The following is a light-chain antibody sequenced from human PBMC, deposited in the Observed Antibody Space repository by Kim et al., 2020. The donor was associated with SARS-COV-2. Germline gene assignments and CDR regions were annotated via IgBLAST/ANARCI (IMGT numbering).Light chain of an antibody. CDR2: DAS. V-gene: IGKV3-11*01. CDR3: QQRNSWPPAVT. CDR1: QNIDTY. Sequence: PGERATLSCRASQNIDTYLAWYQQRPGQALRLLVYDASNRATGVPDRFSGSGSGTDFTLTISSLEPEDFSLYYCQQRNSWPPAVTFGGGTKVDIK. J-gene: IGKJ4*01.